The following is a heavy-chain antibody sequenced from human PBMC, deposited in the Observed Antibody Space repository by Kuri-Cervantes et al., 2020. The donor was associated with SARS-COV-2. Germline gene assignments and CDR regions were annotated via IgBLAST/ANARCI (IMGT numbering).Heavy chain of an antibody. CDR1: GYTFTSYD. D-gene: IGHD2-21*02. V-gene: IGHV1-8*01. Sequence: ASVKVSCKASGYTFTSYDINWVRQATGQGLEWMGWMNPNSGIAGYAQKFQGRVTLTRDTSIGTAYMKLSSLRSEDTAVYYCARHPLSYCGGDCSSPSWYFDLWGRGTLVTVSS. J-gene: IGHJ2*01. CDR3: ARHPLSYCGGDCSSPSWYFDL. CDR2: MNPNSGIA.